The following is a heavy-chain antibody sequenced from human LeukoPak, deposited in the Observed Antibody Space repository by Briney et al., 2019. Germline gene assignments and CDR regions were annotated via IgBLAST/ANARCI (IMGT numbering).Heavy chain of an antibody. J-gene: IGHJ4*02. CDR1: GFTFSSYA. V-gene: IGHV3-30-3*01. D-gene: IGHD6-13*01. CDR3: AKVTTGIAAAGIDC. CDR2: VPSDGSNK. Sequence: GGSLRLSCSASGFTFSSYAMHWVRQAPGKGLEWVAVVPSDGSNKYYTDSVKGRFTISRDNSKNTLYLQMNSLRADDTAVYFCAKVTTGIAAAGIDCWGQGTLVIVSS.